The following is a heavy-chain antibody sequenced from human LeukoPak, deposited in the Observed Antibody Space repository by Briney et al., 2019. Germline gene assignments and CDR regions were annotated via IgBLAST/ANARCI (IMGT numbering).Heavy chain of an antibody. CDR2: ISYDGSNK. CDR1: GFTFXXHA. Sequence: SXRLSCXAXGFTFXXHAIHWVRQAPGKGLEWVAVISYDGSNKYYTDSVKGRFAISRDRSKNTLYLQMDGLRAEDTAVYYCARDLNSHGLYYGMDVWGQGTTVTVSS. CDR3: ARDLNSHGLYYGMDV. V-gene: IGHV3-30*09. D-gene: IGHD5-18*01. J-gene: IGHJ6*02.